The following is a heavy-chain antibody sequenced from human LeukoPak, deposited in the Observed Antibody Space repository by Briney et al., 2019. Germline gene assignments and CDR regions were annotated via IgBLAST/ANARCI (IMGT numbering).Heavy chain of an antibody. CDR1: GGSFSGYY. CDR2: INHSGST. Sequence: SETLSLTCAGYGGSFSGYYWSWIRQPPGKGLEWIGEINHSGSTNYNPSLKSRVTISVDTSKNQFSLKLSSVTAADTAVYYCARGREHYGSGSYHDYWGQGTLVTVSS. V-gene: IGHV4-34*01. J-gene: IGHJ4*02. CDR3: ARGREHYGSGSYHDY. D-gene: IGHD3-10*01.